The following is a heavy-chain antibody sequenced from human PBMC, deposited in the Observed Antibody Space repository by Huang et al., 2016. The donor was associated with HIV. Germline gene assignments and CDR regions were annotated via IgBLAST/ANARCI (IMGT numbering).Heavy chain of an antibody. CDR1: GGSISTHY. D-gene: IGHD3-3*01. V-gene: IGHV4-59*11. J-gene: IGHJ4*02. Sequence: QVQLQESGPGLVKPSETLSLTCTVSGGSISTHYWSWIRQPPGKGLEWIGSIEYSGGTNYSPSPKTRVNILLDMSKNQFSLRVNSVTAAYTAMYYCARDHHDFWRGYRRMYFFDHWGQGTLVTVSS. CDR2: IEYSGGT. CDR3: ARDHHDFWRGYRRMYFFDH.